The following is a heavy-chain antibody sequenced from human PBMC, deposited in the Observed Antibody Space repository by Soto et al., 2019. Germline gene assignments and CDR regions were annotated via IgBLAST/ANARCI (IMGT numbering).Heavy chain of an antibody. CDR1: GYRFTSYW. CDR2: IFPSDSDT. D-gene: IGHD3-22*01. J-gene: IGHJ5*02. Sequence: GGSLKISCRSSGYRFTSYWIAWVRQMPGKGLEWMGIIFPSDSDTRYSPSFQGQVTISADRSTSTVFLQWASLKASDTAVYFCARKDKSGYFNWFDPWGQGTLVTVSS. CDR3: ARKDKSGYFNWFDP. V-gene: IGHV5-51*01.